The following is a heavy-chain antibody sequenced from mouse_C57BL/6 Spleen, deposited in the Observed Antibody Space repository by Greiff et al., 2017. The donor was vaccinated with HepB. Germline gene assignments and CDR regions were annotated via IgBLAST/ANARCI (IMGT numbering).Heavy chain of an antibody. V-gene: IGHV1-50*01. J-gene: IGHJ2*01. CDR2: IDPSDSYT. D-gene: IGHD2-3*01. Sequence: QVQLQQSGAELVKPGASVKLSCKASGYTFTSYWMQWVKQRPGQGLEWIGEIDPSDSYTNYNQKFKGKATLTVDTSSSTAYMQLSSLTSEDSAVYYCARKGYDGFDYWGQGTTLTVSS. CDR1: GYTFTSYW. CDR3: ARKGYDGFDY.